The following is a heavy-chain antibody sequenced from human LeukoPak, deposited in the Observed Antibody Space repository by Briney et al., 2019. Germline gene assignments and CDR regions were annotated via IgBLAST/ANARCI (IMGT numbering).Heavy chain of an antibody. D-gene: IGHD5-24*01. CDR1: GYTFTSYD. V-gene: IGHV1-8*03. CDR3: ARPGGTKMGYFDY. CDR2: MNPNSGNT. J-gene: IGHJ4*02. Sequence: VASVKVSCKASGYTFTSYDINWVRQATGQGLEWMGWMNPNSGNTGYAQKFQGRVTITRDTSASTAYMELSSLRSEDTAVYYCARPGGTKMGYFDYWGQGTLVTVSS.